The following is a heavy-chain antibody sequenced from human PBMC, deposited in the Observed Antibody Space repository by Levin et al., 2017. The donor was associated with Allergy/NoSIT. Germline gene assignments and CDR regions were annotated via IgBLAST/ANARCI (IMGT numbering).Heavy chain of an antibody. CDR2: IYHSGST. CDR3: AIYGDLRLRSAFDI. V-gene: IGHV4-4*02. Sequence: NASETLSLTCAVSGGSISSSNWWSWVRQPPGKGLEWIGEIYHSGSTNYNPSLKSRVTISVDKSKNQFSLKLSSVTAADTAVYYCAIYGDLRLRSAFDIWGQGTMVTVSS. J-gene: IGHJ3*02. CDR1: GGSISSSNW. D-gene: IGHD4-17*01.